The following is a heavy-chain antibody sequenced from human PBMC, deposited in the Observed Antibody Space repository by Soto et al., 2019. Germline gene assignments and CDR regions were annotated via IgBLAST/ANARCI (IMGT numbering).Heavy chain of an antibody. CDR3: ARDYSNYVPRKDYGMDV. J-gene: IGHJ6*02. D-gene: IGHD4-4*01. Sequence: PSETLSLTCTVSGGSISSYYWSWIRQPPGKGLEWIGYIYYSGSTNYNPSLKSRVTISVDTSKNQFSLKLSSVTAADTAVYYCARDYSNYVPRKDYGMDVWGQGTTVTVSS. V-gene: IGHV4-59*01. CDR1: GGSISSYY. CDR2: IYYSGST.